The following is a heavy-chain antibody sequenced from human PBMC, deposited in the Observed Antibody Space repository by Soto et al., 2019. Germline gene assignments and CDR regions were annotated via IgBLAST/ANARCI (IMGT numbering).Heavy chain of an antibody. J-gene: IGHJ6*02. CDR1: GFTFSSYG. CDR2: IWYDGSNK. D-gene: IGHD2-21*02. V-gene: IGHV3-33*01. CDR3: ARDRLTSSSDENYYYYGMDV. Sequence: QVQLVESGGGVVQPGRSLRLSCAASGFTFSSYGMHWVRQAPGKGLEWVAVIWYDGSNKYYADSVKGRFTISRDNSKNTLYLQMNSLRAEDTAVYYCARDRLTSSSDENYYYYGMDVWGQGTTVTVSS.